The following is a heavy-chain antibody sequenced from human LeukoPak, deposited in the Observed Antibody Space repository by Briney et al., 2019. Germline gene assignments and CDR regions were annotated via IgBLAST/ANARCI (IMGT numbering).Heavy chain of an antibody. CDR3: ARAYCVGDCSVLHIYFDN. J-gene: IGHJ4*02. CDR1: GYSISSGYF. CDR2: IYHSVTT. V-gene: IGHV4-38-2*02. Sequence: SQTLSLTCTVSGYSISSGYFWGWMRQPPGKGLAWIGSIYHSVTTHYNPSLKSRVTISLDTSKNQFSLKLSSVTAAGTTVYYCARAYCVGDCSVLHIYFDNWGQGTLVTVSS. D-gene: IGHD2-21*02.